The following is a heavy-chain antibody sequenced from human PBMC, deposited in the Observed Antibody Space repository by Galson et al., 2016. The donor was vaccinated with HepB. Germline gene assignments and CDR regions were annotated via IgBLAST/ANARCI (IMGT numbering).Heavy chain of an antibody. Sequence: SVKVSCKVSGETLTELSMHWVRQAPGKGLEWMGGFDPDDGETFYAQKFQGRVTMTDDTSTDIAYMDLSSLRSEDTAVNYCATATPRFNWNDGHFTPDAFDIWGQGTMVTVSS. CDR3: ATATPRFNWNDGHFTPDAFDI. V-gene: IGHV1-24*01. J-gene: IGHJ3*02. CDR2: FDPDDGET. D-gene: IGHD1-1*01. CDR1: GETLTELS.